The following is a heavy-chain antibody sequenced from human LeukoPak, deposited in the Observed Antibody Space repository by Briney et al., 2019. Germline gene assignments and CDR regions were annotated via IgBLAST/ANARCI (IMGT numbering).Heavy chain of an antibody. D-gene: IGHD3-10*01. Sequence: GGSLRLSCAASGFTFSTYGMAWVRQAPGKGLEWVSAISGSGAGTYYADSVKGRFIISRDNSKNTLSLQMNSLRAEDTAVYYCAKCDILVRGVSYHYYGMDVWGQGTTVTVS. CDR3: AKCDILVRGVSYHYYGMDV. J-gene: IGHJ6*02. V-gene: IGHV3-23*01. CDR2: ISGSGAGT. CDR1: GFTFSTYG.